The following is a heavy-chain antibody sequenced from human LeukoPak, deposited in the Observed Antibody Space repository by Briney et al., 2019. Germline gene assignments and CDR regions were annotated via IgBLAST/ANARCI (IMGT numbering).Heavy chain of an antibody. CDR3: ARSYGSGRREVFDI. Sequence: ASVKVSCKASGYTFTDYYIHLVRQAPGQALEWMGWINPNSGDTKYPQNFQDRVTMTRDTSIRTAYMELRRLRSDDTAVYYCARSYGSGRREVFDIWGQGTRVTVSS. J-gene: IGHJ3*02. V-gene: IGHV1-2*02. D-gene: IGHD3-10*01. CDR2: INPNSGDT. CDR1: GYTFTDYY.